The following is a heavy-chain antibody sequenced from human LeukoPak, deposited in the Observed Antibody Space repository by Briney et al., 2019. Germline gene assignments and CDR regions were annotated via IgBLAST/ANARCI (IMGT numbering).Heavy chain of an antibody. Sequence: KPSETLSLTCAVYGGSFSGYYWSWIRQPPGKGLEWIGEINHSGSTNYNPSLKSRVTISVDTSKNQFSLKLSSVTAADTAVYYCARVVDYDSSGYFRYYFDYWGQGTLVTVSS. CDR2: INHSGST. D-gene: IGHD3-22*01. CDR3: ARVVDYDSSGYFRYYFDY. V-gene: IGHV4-34*01. CDR1: GGSFSGYY. J-gene: IGHJ4*02.